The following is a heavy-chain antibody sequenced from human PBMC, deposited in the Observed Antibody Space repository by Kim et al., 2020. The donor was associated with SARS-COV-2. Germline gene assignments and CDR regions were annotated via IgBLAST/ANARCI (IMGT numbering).Heavy chain of an antibody. CDR2: ISYDGSNK. Sequence: GGSLRLSCAASGFTFSSYGMHWVRQAPGKGLEWVAVISYDGSNKYYVDSVKGRFTISRDNSKNTLYLQMNSLRAEDTAVYYCAKGKPAANLSYFDYWGQG. J-gene: IGHJ4*02. D-gene: IGHD2-2*01. CDR3: AKGKPAANLSYFDY. CDR1: GFTFSSYG. V-gene: IGHV3-30*18.